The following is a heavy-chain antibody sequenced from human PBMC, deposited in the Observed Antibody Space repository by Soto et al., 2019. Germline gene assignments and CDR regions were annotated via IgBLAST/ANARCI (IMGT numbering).Heavy chain of an antibody. V-gene: IGHV1-46*01. CDR1: GYTFTSCY. J-gene: IGHJ4*02. CDR2: INPSGGST. Sequence: ASVKVSCKASGYTFTSCYMHWVRQAPGQGLEWMGIINPSGGSTSYAQKFQGRVTMTRDTSTSTVYMELSSLRSEDTAVYYCARVGVDIVVVPAQYYFDYWGQGTLVTVSS. D-gene: IGHD2-2*01. CDR3: ARVGVDIVVVPAQYYFDY.